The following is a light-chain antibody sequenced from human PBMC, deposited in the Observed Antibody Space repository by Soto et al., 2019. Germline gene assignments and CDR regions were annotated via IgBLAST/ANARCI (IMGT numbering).Light chain of an antibody. CDR3: CSYAGSSTYV. CDR1: SSDVGSYNL. J-gene: IGLJ1*01. CDR2: EGS. V-gene: IGLV2-23*01. Sequence: QSVLTQPASVSGSLGQSITISCTGTSSDVGSYNLVSWYQQYPDKAPKLLIYEGSKRPSGVSNRFSGSKSGNTASLTISGLQAEDEADYYCCSYAGSSTYVFGIGTKV.